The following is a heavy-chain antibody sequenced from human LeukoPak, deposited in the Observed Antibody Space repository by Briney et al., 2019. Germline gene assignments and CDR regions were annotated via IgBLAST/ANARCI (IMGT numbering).Heavy chain of an antibody. D-gene: IGHD3-9*01. CDR2: IGTSSTTI. Sequence: GGSLRLSCAASGFTFSSYTMNWVRQPPGKGLEWVSNIGTSSTTIYYADSVKGRFAISRDNSKHTVYLQMDSLRAEDTAVYYCAKSHVSTATGTGRYFDYWGQGTLVTVSS. V-gene: IGHV3-48*01. J-gene: IGHJ4*02. CDR1: GFTFSSYT. CDR3: AKSHVSTATGTGRYFDY.